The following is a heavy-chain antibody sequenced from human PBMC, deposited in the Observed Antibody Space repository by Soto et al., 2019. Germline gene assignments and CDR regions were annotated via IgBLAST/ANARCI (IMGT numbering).Heavy chain of an antibody. D-gene: IGHD3-10*01. CDR1: GGTFSSYA. V-gene: IGHV1-69*13. CDR2: IIPIFGTA. CDR3: ARDTSPGDWFDP. J-gene: IGHJ5*02. Sequence: SVKVSCKASGGTFSSYAISWVRQAPGQGLEWMGGIIPIFGTANYAQKFQGRVTITADESTSTAYMELSSLRSEDTAVYYCARDTSPGDWFDPWGQGTLVTVSS.